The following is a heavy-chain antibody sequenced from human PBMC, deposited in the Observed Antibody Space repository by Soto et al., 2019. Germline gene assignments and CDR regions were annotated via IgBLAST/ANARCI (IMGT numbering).Heavy chain of an antibody. CDR2: IYYSGST. CDR1: GGSISSGGYY. J-gene: IGHJ5*02. CDR3: AGDYYGSGSYVQKGWFDP. D-gene: IGHD3-10*01. Sequence: QVQLQESGPGLVKPSQTLSLTCTVSGGSISSGGYYWSWIRQHPGKGLEWIGYIYYSGSTYYNPSLKSRVTMIVDTSKNQFALKPSSATAADTAVYYCAGDYYGSGSYVQKGWFDPWGQGTLVTVSS. V-gene: IGHV4-31*03.